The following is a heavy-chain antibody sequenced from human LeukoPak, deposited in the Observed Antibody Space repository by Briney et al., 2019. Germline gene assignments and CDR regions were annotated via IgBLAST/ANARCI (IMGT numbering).Heavy chain of an antibody. CDR2: IYPGDSDT. CDR1: GYSFTSYW. J-gene: IGHJ4*02. Sequence: KPGESLKISCKGSGYSFTSYWIGWVRQMPGKGLEWMGIIYPGDSDTRYSPSFQGQVTISADKSISTAYLQWSSLKASDTAMYYWARLGRDDYVWGSYRPESIDYWGQGTLVTVSS. CDR3: ARLGRDDYVWGSYRPESIDY. D-gene: IGHD3-16*02. V-gene: IGHV5-51*01.